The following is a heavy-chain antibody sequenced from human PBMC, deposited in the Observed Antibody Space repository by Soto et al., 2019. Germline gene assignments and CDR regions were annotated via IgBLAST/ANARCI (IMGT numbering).Heavy chain of an antibody. CDR2: ISAYNGNT. J-gene: IGHJ5*02. CDR1: GYTFTSYG. Sequence: ASVKVSCKASGYTFTSYGISWVRQAPGQGLEWMGWISAYNGNTNYAQKLQGRVTMTTDTSTSTAYMELRSLRSDDTAVYYCARADEWYSSGPNWFDPWGQGTLVTVSS. CDR3: ARADEWYSSGPNWFDP. V-gene: IGHV1-18*01. D-gene: IGHD6-19*01.